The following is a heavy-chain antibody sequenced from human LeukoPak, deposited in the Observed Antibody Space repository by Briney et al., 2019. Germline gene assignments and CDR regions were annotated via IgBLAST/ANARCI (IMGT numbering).Heavy chain of an antibody. CDR1: GFTFSSYS. J-gene: IGHJ6*02. V-gene: IGHV3-21*01. CDR2: ISSSSSYI. Sequence: GGSLRLSCAASGFTFSSYSMNWVRQAPGKGLEWVSSISSSSSYIYYADSVKGRFTISRDNAKNSLYLQMNSLRAEDTAVYYCARPITGPAGMDVWGQGTTVTVSS. D-gene: IGHD1-20*01. CDR3: ARPITGPAGMDV.